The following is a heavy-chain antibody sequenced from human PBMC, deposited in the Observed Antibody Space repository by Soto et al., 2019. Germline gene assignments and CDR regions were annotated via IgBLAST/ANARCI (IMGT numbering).Heavy chain of an antibody. J-gene: IGHJ4*02. Sequence: QPGGSLRLSCAASGFTFSAYSMTWVRQAPGKGLEWVANIKKDGSEQYYVDSVKGRFTISRDNAKNSLYLQMNSLRAGDTALYYCSRENWFQDYWGQGALVTVSS. CDR3: SRENWFQDY. CDR1: GFTFSAYS. CDR2: IKKDGSEQ. D-gene: IGHD3-10*01. V-gene: IGHV3-7*03.